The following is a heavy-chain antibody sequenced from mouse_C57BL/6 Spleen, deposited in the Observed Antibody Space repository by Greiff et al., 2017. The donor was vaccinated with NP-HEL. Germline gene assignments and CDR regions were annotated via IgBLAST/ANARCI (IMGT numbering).Heavy chain of an antibody. CDR2: ISSGSSTI. CDR1: GFTFSDYG. CDR3: ARGYYDYDDGYYYAMDD. J-gene: IGHJ4*01. D-gene: IGHD2-4*01. V-gene: IGHV5-17*01. Sequence: EVQRVESGGGLVKPGGSLKLSCAASGFTFSDYGMHWVRQAPEKGLEWVAYISSGSSTIYYADTVKGRFTISSYNAKNTLFLQMTSLRSEDTAMYYCARGYYDYDDGYYYAMDDWGQGTSVTVSS.